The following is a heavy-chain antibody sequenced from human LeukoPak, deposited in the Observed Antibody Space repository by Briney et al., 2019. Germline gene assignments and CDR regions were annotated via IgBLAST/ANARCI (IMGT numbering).Heavy chain of an antibody. J-gene: IGHJ4*02. D-gene: IGHD3-22*01. CDR3: ARVQITYSPYHDSGNIDY. CDR2: INPNSGGT. Sequence: ASVKVSCKASGYTFTGYYMHWVRQAPGQGLEWMGWINPNSGGTNYAQKFQGRVTMTRDTSISTAYMELSRLRSDDTAVYYCARVQITYSPYHDSGNIDYWGQGTLVTVSS. V-gene: IGHV1-2*02. CDR1: GYTFTGYY.